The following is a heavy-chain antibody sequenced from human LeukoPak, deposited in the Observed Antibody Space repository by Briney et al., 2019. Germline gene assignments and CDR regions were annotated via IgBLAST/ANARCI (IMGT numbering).Heavy chain of an antibody. CDR1: GGSFSGYY. CDR2: INHSGST. V-gene: IGHV4-34*01. Sequence: SETLSLTCAVYGGSFSGYYWSWIRQPPGKGLEWIGEINHSGSTNYNPSLKSRVTISVDTSKNQFSLKLSSVTAADTAVYYCARHLYSSSWLPSLGLDYWGQGTLVTVSS. CDR3: ARHLYSSSWLPSLGLDY. J-gene: IGHJ4*02. D-gene: IGHD6-13*01.